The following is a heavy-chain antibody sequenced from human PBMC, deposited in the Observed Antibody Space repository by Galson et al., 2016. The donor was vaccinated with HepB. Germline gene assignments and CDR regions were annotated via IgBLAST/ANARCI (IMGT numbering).Heavy chain of an antibody. Sequence: SETLSLTCAVYGGSFSGYYWNWIRQSPGKGLEWIGYIYYTGNTYYNPSLKSRFTISVDTSKNQFSLKLTSLTAADTAVYYCARGGSFSGALENGGQGPLVTVSS. J-gene: IGHJ4*02. CDR1: GGSFSGYY. V-gene: IGHV4-34*01. CDR3: ARGGSFSGALEN. D-gene: IGHD3-10*01. CDR2: IYYTGNT.